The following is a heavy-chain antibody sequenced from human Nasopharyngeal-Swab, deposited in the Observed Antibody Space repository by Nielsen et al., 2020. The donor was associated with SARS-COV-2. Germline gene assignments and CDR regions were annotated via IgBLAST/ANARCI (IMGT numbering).Heavy chain of an antibody. CDR1: GFTFSSYW. D-gene: IGHD6-13*01. J-gene: IGHJ2*01. CDR3: ARLGYSGWYFDL. CDR2: IKQDGSEK. Sequence: GESLKISCAASGFTFSSYWMSWVRQAPGKGLEWVANIKQDGSEKYYVDSVKGRFTISRDNAKNSLYLQMNSLRAEDTAVYYCARLGYSGWYFDLWGRGTLVTVSS. V-gene: IGHV3-7*04.